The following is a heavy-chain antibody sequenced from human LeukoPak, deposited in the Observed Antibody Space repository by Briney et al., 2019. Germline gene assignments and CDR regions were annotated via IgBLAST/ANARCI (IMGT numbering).Heavy chain of an antibody. D-gene: IGHD4-17*01. CDR3: ARAGGSTVSHSDY. J-gene: IGHJ4*02. CDR2: ISSSTSYI. Sequence: PGGSLRLSCAASGFTFSSYSMNWIRQAPGKGLEWVSSISSSTSYIYYADSVKGRFTISRDNAKNSLYLQMNSLRAEDTAVYYCARAGGSTVSHSDYWGQGTLVTVSS. V-gene: IGHV3-21*01. CDR1: GFTFSSYS.